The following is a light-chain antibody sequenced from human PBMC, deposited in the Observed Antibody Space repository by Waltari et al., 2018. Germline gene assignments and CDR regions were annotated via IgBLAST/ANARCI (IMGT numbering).Light chain of an antibody. V-gene: IGLV2-23*02. CDR1: RSDVGSYNP. CDR2: VVP. CDR3: CSYASTDSYV. Sequence: QSALTQPAPVSGSPGQSITISCTGTRSDVGSYNPAPWYQNTPGKAPTLMIYVVPKRPSGISYRFSGSKSGNTASLTISGLQAEDEADYYCCSYASTDSYVFGTGTKVTVL. J-gene: IGLJ1*01.